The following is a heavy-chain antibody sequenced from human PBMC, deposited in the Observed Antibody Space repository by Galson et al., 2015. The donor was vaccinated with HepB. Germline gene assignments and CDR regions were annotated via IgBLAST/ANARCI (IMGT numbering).Heavy chain of an antibody. CDR1: GDSVSSNSAA. V-gene: IGHV6-1*01. D-gene: IGHD4-17*01. J-gene: IGHJ4*02. CDR2: TYYRSKWYN. Sequence: CAISGDSVSSNSAAWNWIRQSPSRGLEWLGRTYYRSKWYNDYAVSVKSRITINPDTSKNQFSLQLNSVTPEDTAVYYCARGSMTTVTTEFDYWGQGTLVTVSS. CDR3: ARGSMTTVTTEFDY.